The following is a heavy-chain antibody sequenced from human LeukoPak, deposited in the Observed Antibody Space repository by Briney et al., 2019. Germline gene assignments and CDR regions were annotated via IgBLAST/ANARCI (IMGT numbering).Heavy chain of an antibody. V-gene: IGHV3-7*01. J-gene: IGHJ4*02. CDR3: ARDITMVRGAHDY. CDR1: GFTFSPYW. D-gene: IGHD3-10*01. CDR2: IKQDGSEK. Sequence: GGSLRLSCAASGFTFSPYWMSWVRQAPGKGLEWVANIKQDGSEKYYVDSVKGRFTISRDNAKNSLYLQMNSLRAEDTAVYYCARDITMVRGAHDYWGQGTLVTVSS.